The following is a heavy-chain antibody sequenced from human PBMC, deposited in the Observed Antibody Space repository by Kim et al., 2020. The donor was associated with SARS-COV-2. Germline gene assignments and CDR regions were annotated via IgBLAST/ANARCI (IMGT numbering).Heavy chain of an antibody. V-gene: IGHV3-53*01. D-gene: IGHD3-9*01. Sequence: GGSLRLSCAASGFTVSSNYMSWVRQAPGKGLEWVSVIYSGGSTYYADSVKGRFTISRDNSKNTLYLQMNSLRAEDTAVYYCASSLYYDILSNLGAFDIWGQGTMVTVSS. CDR1: GFTVSSNY. J-gene: IGHJ3*02. CDR2: IYSGGST. CDR3: ASSLYYDILSNLGAFDI.